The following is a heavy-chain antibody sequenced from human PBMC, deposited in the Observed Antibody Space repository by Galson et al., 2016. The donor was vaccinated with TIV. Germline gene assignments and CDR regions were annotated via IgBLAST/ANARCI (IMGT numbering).Heavy chain of an antibody. J-gene: IGHJ4*02. Sequence: CKASGNIFTRDYVHWVRQAPGQGLEWMGVIDPTYGGTTFAQKFQALVTMTRDTSTSTVYMEVSGLKSDDTAVYYCVRDLGRLRDFWGQGTLVTVSS. CDR1: GNIFTRDY. CDR3: VRDLGRLRDF. CDR2: IDPTYGGT. V-gene: IGHV1-46*03. D-gene: IGHD7-27*01.